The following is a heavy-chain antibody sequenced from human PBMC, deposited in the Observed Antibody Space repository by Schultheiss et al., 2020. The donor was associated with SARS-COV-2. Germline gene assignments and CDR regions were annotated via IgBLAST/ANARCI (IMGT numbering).Heavy chain of an antibody. Sequence: GGSLRLSCAASGFTFSSYAMSWVRQAPGKGLEWVAVISYDGSNKYYADSVKGRFTISRDNAKNSLYLQMNSLRAEDTAVYYCARGSSYYDFWSGYPPGWYFDLWGRGTLVTVSS. CDR2: ISYDGSNK. V-gene: IGHV3-30*04. CDR3: ARGSSYYDFWSGYPPGWYFDL. J-gene: IGHJ2*01. CDR1: GFTFSSYA. D-gene: IGHD3-3*01.